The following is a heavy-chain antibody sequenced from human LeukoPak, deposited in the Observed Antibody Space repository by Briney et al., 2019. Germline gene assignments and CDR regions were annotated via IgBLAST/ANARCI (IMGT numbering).Heavy chain of an antibody. Sequence: GGSLRLSCAASGFTISSNYMSWVRQAPGKGLEWVSVIYSGGSTYYADSVKGRFTISRDNSKNTLYLQMNSLRADDTAVYYCAKSGYNRFDYWGQGTLVTVSS. CDR3: AKSGYNRFDY. V-gene: IGHV3-53*01. CDR2: IYSGGST. D-gene: IGHD5-24*01. J-gene: IGHJ4*02. CDR1: GFTISSNY.